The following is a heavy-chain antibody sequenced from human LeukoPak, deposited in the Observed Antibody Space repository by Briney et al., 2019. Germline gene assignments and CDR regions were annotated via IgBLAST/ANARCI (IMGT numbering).Heavy chain of an antibody. J-gene: IGHJ3*02. CDR1: GFTFSSYW. CDR2: IKQDGSEK. D-gene: IGHD3-22*01. CDR3: AREGNYYDSSGYYYGAFDI. V-gene: IGHV3-7*01. Sequence: GGSLRLSCAASGFTFSSYWMSWVRQAPGKGLEWVANIKQDGSEKYYVDSVKGRFTISRDNAKNSLYLQMNSLRAEDTAVYYCAREGNYYDSSGYYYGAFDIWSQGTMVTVSS.